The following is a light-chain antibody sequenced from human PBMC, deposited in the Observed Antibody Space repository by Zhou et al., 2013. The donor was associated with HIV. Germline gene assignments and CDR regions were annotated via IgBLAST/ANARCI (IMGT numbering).Light chain of an antibody. CDR1: QAIRND. CDR3: QHYYSYPFT. Sequence: AIQMTQSPSSLSASVGERVTITCRASQAIRNDLAWYQQKPGKAPELLIYAASTVQSGVPSRFSGSGSGTDFTLTISSLQPEDVATYYCQHYYSYPFTFGPGTKVDIK. V-gene: IGKV1-6*01. J-gene: IGKJ3*01. CDR2: AAS.